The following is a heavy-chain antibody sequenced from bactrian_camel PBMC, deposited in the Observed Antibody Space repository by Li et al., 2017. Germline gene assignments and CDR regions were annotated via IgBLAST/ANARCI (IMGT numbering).Heavy chain of an antibody. V-gene: IGHV3S53*01. CDR2: IADDGST. J-gene: IGHJ7*01. Sequence: HVQLVESGGGSVQAGGSLRLSCVAPGHVVSNNCMAWFRQVPGKEREGVASIADDGSTSYADSVKGRFTVSKDNSKNTLYLQMDNLGPEDTAMYYCTADPPPRLGGYCFAPVMRDASVQYWGKGTQVTVS. D-gene: IGHD2*01. CDR1: GHVVSNNC.